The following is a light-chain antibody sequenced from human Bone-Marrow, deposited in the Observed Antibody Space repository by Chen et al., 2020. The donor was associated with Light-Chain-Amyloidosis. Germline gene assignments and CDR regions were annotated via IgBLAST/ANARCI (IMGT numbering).Light chain of an antibody. J-gene: IGLJ3*02. CDR3: QVWDKSSVSPV. CDR1: NIGSIS. V-gene: IGLV3-21*02. Sequence: SYVLTQPSSVSVAQGQTATIAGGGNNIGSISVHWYQQTPGQAPLLVLYDDSDRPSGVPERLSGSNSGNPAPLPISWVEAGDEADYYCQVWDKSSVSPVFGGGTKLTVL. CDR2: DDS.